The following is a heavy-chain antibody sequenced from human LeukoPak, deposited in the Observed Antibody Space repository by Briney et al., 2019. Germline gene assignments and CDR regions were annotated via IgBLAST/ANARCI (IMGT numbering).Heavy chain of an antibody. CDR3: ARENIVVVPAAMGGGYYHYMDV. D-gene: IGHD2-2*01. CDR2: ISAYNGNT. CDR1: GYSLITYG. Sequence: RASVKVSCKAAGYSLITYGISWVRQAPGQGLEWMGWISAYNGNTNYAQKLQGRVTVTTDTSTNTAYMELRSLRSDDTAVYYCARENIVVVPAAMGGGYYHYMDVWGKGTTVTVSS. V-gene: IGHV1-18*01. J-gene: IGHJ6*03.